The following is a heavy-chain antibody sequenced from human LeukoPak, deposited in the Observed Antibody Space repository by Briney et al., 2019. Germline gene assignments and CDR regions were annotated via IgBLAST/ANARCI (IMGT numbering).Heavy chain of an antibody. Sequence: ASVKVSCKASGFTFTSSAVQWVRQAPGQGLEWMGMIYPRDGSTSYAQKFQGRVTVTRDTSTSTVHMELSGLRSEDTAVYYCARDQEGFDYWGQGTLVTVSS. CDR3: ARDQEGFDY. CDR1: GFTFTSSA. CDR2: IYPRDGST. V-gene: IGHV1-46*01. J-gene: IGHJ4*02.